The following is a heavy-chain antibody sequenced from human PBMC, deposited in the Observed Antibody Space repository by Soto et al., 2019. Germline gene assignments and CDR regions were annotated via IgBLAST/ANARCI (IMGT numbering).Heavy chain of an antibody. CDR1: GLTFGRYA. J-gene: IGHJ2*01. D-gene: IGHD3-3*02. Sequence: EMQLLDSGGSLVQPGGSLRLSCVASGLTFGRYAMTWVRQAPGKGLEWVSTISGNGDDTFYADSVGGRFTVSRDNSNNIYYVQMNSLRTDDTAVYYCTKGGHFSHFDLWGRGTLVTISS. CDR3: TKGGHFSHFDL. V-gene: IGHV3-23*01. CDR2: ISGNGDDT.